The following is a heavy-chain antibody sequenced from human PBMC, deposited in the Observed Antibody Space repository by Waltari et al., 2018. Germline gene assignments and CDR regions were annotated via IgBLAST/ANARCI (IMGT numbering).Heavy chain of an antibody. Sequence: QVQLQQWGAGLLKPSETLSLTCAVYGGSFSGYYWSWIRQPPGKGLEWIGEINHSGSTNYNPSLKSRVTISVDTSKNQFSLKLSSVTAADTAVYYCATTPPCGGDCPEWYFDYWGQGTLVTVSS. J-gene: IGHJ4*02. CDR2: INHSGST. V-gene: IGHV4-34*01. CDR1: GGSFSGYY. D-gene: IGHD2-21*02. CDR3: ATTPPCGGDCPEWYFDY.